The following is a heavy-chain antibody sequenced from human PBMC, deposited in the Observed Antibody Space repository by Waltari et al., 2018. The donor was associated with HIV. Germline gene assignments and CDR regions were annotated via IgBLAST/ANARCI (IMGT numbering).Heavy chain of an antibody. CDR3: ARDTGSQYYYYGMDV. J-gene: IGHJ6*02. CDR1: GFILSSYW. CDR2: IKPDGSET. V-gene: IGHV3-7*01. Sequence: EVLLVESGGGLVHPGGSLRLSCGPSGFILSSYWMSWVRQAPGEGLEWLANIKPDGSETYYVDSVKGRFTISRDNAKNSVYLQMDSLRVEDTALYFCARDTGSQYYYYGMDVWGQGTMVSVS. D-gene: IGHD3-10*01.